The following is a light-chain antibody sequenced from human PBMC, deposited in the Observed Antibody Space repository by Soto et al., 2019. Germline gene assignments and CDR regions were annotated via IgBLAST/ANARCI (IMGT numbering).Light chain of an antibody. J-gene: IGLJ2*01. CDR2: DTS. V-gene: IGLV7-46*01. CDR3: LLSYSGEVV. Sequence: QAVVTQEPSLTVSPGGTVTLTCGSSTGAVTSTHYPYWFQQQPGQVPRTLIYDTSNKHSWTPARFSGSLLGGKAALTLSGAQAEDECDYYCLLSYSGEVVFGGGTQLTVL. CDR1: TGAVTSTHY.